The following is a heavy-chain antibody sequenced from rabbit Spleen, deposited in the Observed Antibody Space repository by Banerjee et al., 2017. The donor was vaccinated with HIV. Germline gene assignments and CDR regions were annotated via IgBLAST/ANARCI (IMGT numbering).Heavy chain of an antibody. CDR3: ARGSATMTMVITGYYLNL. Sequence: QSLEESGGGLVQPEGSLTLTCKASGFSFSSGYDMCWVRQAPGKGLEWIGYIYSAIGYTYYASWAKGRFTISKTSSTTVTLQMTSLTVADTATYFCARGSATMTMVITGYYLNLWGQGTLVTV. J-gene: IGHJ4*01. V-gene: IGHV1S40*01. CDR2: IYSAIGYT. CDR1: GFSFSSGYD. D-gene: IGHD2-1*01.